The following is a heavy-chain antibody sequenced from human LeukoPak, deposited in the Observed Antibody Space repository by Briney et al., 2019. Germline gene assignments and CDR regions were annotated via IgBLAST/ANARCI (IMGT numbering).Heavy chain of an antibody. CDR1: GFRFSGYW. CDR3: ARALRLAVNLDY. CDR2: IDSEGSST. J-gene: IGHJ4*01. V-gene: IGHV3-74*01. Sequence: PGGSLRLSCAASGFRFSGYWMHWVRQAPGKGLVWVSRIDSEGSSTNYADSVKGRFTISRDNAKNTLYLQMNSLRAEDTAVYYCARALRLAVNLDYWGQGTLVTVSS. D-gene: IGHD6-19*01.